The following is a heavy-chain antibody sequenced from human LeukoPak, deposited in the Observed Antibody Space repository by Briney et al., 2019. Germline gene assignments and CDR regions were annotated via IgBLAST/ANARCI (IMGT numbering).Heavy chain of an antibody. D-gene: IGHD6-19*01. Sequence: GGSLRLSCTSSGFTFGGYAMSLFRQAPGKGLEGVGFIRSKAYGGTTEYAPSVKGRFTISRDDSKSIAYLQMNSLKTEDTAVYYCTRDKIIAVAGTLTSWFDTWGQGTLVTVSS. CDR2: IRSKAYGGTT. J-gene: IGHJ5*02. CDR3: TRDKIIAVAGTLTSWFDT. V-gene: IGHV3-49*03. CDR1: GFTFGGYA.